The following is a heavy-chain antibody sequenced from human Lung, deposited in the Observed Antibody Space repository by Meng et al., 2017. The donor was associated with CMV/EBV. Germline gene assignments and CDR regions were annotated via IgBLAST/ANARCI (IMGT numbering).Heavy chain of an antibody. J-gene: IGHJ4*02. CDR1: GGSIMSGDYY. Sequence: VEQEVAGAGEVKPQPLSLITSTVSGGSIMSGDYYWRWIRPPAGKVLEMGGYIYYSGSTYYNPSIKSRVTISVDTSKNQSSLKLSSVTADDTAVYYCARDVIVSGAFDYWGQGTLVTVSS. V-gene: IGHV4-30-4*01. CDR3: ARDVIVSGAFDY. D-gene: IGHD3-22*01. CDR2: IYYSGST.